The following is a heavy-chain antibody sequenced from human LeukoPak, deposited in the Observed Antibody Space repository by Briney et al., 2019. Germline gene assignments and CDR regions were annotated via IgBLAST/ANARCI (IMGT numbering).Heavy chain of an antibody. CDR2: IYYSGST. V-gene: IGHV4-59*08. Sequence: SETLSLTCAVYGGSFSGYYWSWIRQSPGKGLEWIGYIYYSGSTNYNPSLKSRVTISVDTSKDQFSLKLSSVTAADTAVYYCARHVWLQPFDYWGQGTLVTVSS. CDR3: ARHVWLQPFDY. J-gene: IGHJ4*02. CDR1: GGSFSGYY. D-gene: IGHD3-9*01.